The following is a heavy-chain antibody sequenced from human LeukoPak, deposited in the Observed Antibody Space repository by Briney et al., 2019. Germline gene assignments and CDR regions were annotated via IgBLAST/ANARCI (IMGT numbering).Heavy chain of an antibody. J-gene: IGHJ4*02. D-gene: IGHD6-13*01. CDR1: GGSISSGNW. CDR2: IYHSGST. V-gene: IGHV4-4*02. CDR3: ARGPVAAGTDY. Sequence: PSETLSLTCAVSGGSISSGNWRSWVRQPPGKGLEWIGQIYHSGSTNYNPSLKSRVTISVEKSKNQFSLNLTSVTAADTAVYYCARGPVAAGTDYWGQGTLVTVSS.